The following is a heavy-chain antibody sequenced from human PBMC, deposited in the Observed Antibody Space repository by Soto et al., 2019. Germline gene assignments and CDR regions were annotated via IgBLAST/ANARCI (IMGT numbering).Heavy chain of an antibody. CDR1: GFTFNNYA. D-gene: IGHD3-16*01. V-gene: IGHV3-23*01. CDR2: IGGGGIST. J-gene: IGHJ4*02. CDR3: AKGSDGYRPYYFDF. Sequence: GGSLRLSCAASGFTFNNYAMSWVRQAPGNGLDWISAIGGGGISTYYADSVKGRFTISRDNSKNILYLEMNSLTVDDTAVYYCAKGSDGYRPYYFDFWGQGTPVTVSS.